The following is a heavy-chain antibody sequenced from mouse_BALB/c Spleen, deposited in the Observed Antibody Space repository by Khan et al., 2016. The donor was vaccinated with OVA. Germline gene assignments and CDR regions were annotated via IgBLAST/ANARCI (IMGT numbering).Heavy chain of an antibody. D-gene: IGHD4-1*01. CDR3: ASHLTGSFAY. CDR1: GFTFSSYS. V-gene: IGHV5-6*01. J-gene: IGHJ3*01. Sequence: EVELVESGGDLVKPGGSLKLSCAASGFTFSSYSMSWVRQTPDKRLEWVATISSGGDYTYYPDSVEGRFTISRDNAKNTLYLQMSSLKSEDTAMCYCASHLTGSFAYWGQGTLVTVSA. CDR2: ISSGGDYT.